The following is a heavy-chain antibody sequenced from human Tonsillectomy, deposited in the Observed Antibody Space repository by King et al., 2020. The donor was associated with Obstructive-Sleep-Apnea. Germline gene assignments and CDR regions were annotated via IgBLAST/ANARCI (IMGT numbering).Heavy chain of an antibody. CDR2: ICTSGDP. Sequence: VQLVESGGGLVQPGGSLRLSCSASGFTFSSYDMHWVRQVTGKGLEWCSTICTSGDPYYPDSVNGRFTISRENAKNPLYLQMISLRAGDTAVYYCARGRGDTAMVMYGMDVWGQGTTVTVSS. J-gene: IGHJ6*02. V-gene: IGHV3-13*05. CDR3: ARGRGDTAMVMYGMDV. D-gene: IGHD5-18*01. CDR1: GFTFSSYD.